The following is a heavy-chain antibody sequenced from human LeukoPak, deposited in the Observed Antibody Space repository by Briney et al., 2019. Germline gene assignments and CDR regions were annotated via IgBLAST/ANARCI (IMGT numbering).Heavy chain of an antibody. V-gene: IGHV3-23*01. J-gene: IGHJ4*02. CDR3: AKDGSGGSFFDY. CDR2: ISGSGGST. Sequence: PGGSLRLSCAASGFTFSSYAMSWVRQAPGKGLEWVSAISGSGGSTYYADSVKGRFTISRDNSKNTLYLQMNSLRAEDTAVYYWAKDGSGGSFFDYWGQGTLVTVSS. D-gene: IGHD2-15*01. CDR1: GFTFSSYA.